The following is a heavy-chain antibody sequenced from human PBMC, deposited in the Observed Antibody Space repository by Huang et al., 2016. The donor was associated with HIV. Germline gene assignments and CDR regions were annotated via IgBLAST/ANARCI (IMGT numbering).Heavy chain of an antibody. J-gene: IGHJ3*02. CDR1: GFPVNNHA. D-gene: IGHD5-18*01. V-gene: IGHV3-30-3*01. Sequence: QVQLVESGGGVVQPGRSLRLSCAASGFPVNNHAMHWVRQAPGKGLDWVAVISNDGSNNYYADSVKGRFTISRDSSKSTLFLHMTSLRTEDTAVYYCARAKDTWDAYDIWGQGTMVSVSS. CDR3: ARAKDTWDAYDI. CDR2: ISNDGSNN.